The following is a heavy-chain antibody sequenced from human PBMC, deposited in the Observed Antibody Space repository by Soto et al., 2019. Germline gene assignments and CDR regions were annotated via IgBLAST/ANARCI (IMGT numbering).Heavy chain of an antibody. Sequence: PGGSLRLSCAASGFTFSSYGMHWVRQAPGKGLEWVAVIWYDGSNKYYADSVKGRFTISRDNSKNTLYLQMNSLRAEDTAAYYCARLYQVDAFDIWGQGTMVTVSS. CDR2: IWYDGSNK. J-gene: IGHJ3*02. D-gene: IGHD2-2*01. CDR1: GFTFSSYG. CDR3: ARLYQVDAFDI. V-gene: IGHV3-33*01.